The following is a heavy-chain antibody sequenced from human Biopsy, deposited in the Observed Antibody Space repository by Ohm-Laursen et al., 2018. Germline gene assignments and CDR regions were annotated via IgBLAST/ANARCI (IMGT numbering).Heavy chain of an antibody. Sequence: SLRLSCAASGFNFDSYAMTWVRQAPGRGLECVSVISGSGAYTYYADSVKGRFTISRDNSKNTLYLQMNSLRVEDTAVYYCAKDWTSQYYYDSVDVWGQGTTVTVSS. CDR3: AKDWTSQYYYDSVDV. CDR1: GFNFDSYA. D-gene: IGHD3-22*01. V-gene: IGHV3-23*01. J-gene: IGHJ6*02. CDR2: ISGSGAYT.